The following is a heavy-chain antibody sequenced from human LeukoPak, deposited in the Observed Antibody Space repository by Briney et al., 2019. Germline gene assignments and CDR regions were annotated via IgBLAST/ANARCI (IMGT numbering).Heavy chain of an antibody. CDR2: IYYSGST. J-gene: IGHJ5*02. CDR1: GGSISSYY. V-gene: IGHV4-59*01. D-gene: IGHD3-22*01. CDR3: ARDLTYYYDSSGYYYPNWFDP. Sequence: SETLSLTCTVSGGSISSYYWSWIRQPPGKGLEWVGYIYYSGSTNYNPSLKSRVTISVDTSKNQFSLKLSSVTAADTAVYYCARDLTYYYDSSGYYYPNWFDPWGQGTLVTVSS.